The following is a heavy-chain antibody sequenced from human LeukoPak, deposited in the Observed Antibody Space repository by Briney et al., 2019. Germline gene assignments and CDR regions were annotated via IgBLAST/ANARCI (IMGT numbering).Heavy chain of an antibody. D-gene: IGHD3-22*01. J-gene: IGHJ3*02. CDR1: GGSFSGYY. Sequence: PSETLSLTCAVCGGSFSGYYWSWIRQPPGKGLEWIGEINHSGSTNYNPSPKSRVTISVDTSKNQFSLKLSSVTAADTAVYYCARETGGYYYDSSVVDGAFDIWGQGTMVTVSS. CDR2: INHSGST. CDR3: ARETGGYYYDSSVVDGAFDI. V-gene: IGHV4-34*01.